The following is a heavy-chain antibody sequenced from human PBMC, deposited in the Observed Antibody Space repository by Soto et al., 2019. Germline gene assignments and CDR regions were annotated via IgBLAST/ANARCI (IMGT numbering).Heavy chain of an antibody. CDR1: GFTFNNYG. CDR3: AKDQALAASQGTD. CDR2: ISNDGSHK. J-gene: IGHJ3*01. D-gene: IGHD6-13*01. Sequence: QVQLVESGGGVVQPGRSLRLSCAASGFTFNNYGMHWVRQAPGKGLEWVAAISNDGSHKYYADSVKGRLTISRDNSKNTVFLQMSSLRGEETAVYYCAKDQALAASQGTDWGQGTMVTVSS. V-gene: IGHV3-30*18.